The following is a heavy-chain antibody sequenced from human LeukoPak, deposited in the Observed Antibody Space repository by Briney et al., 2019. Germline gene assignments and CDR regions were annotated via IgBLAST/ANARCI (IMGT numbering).Heavy chain of an antibody. CDR2: IYTSGST. V-gene: IGHV4-61*02. Sequence: SETLSLTCTVSGGSISSDNYYWSWTRQPAGKGLEWIGRIYTSGSTNYNPSLKSRVIISVDTSKNQVALKLSSVTAADTAVYFCASSKRGGGSGYWGQGTLVTVSS. J-gene: IGHJ4*02. D-gene: IGHD2-15*01. CDR3: ASSKRGGGSGY. CDR1: GGSISSDNYY.